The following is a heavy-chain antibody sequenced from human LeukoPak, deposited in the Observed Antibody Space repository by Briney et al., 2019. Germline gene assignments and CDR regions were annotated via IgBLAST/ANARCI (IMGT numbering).Heavy chain of an antibody. Sequence: SETLSLTCAVSGGSISSGGHSWSWIRQPPGKGLEWIGYIYHSGSTYYNPSLKSRVTISVDRSKNQFSLKLSSVTAADTAVYYCARGRSLWWFDPWGQGTLVTVSS. V-gene: IGHV4-30-2*01. CDR3: ARGRSLWWFDP. CDR2: IYHSGST. CDR1: GGSISSGGHS. J-gene: IGHJ5*02. D-gene: IGHD2-21*01.